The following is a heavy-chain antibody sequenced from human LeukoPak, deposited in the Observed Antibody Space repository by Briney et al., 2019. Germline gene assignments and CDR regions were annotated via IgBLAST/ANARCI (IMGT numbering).Heavy chain of an antibody. CDR1: GFTFSSYS. CDR3: AKEATDAFDI. V-gene: IGHV3-48*01. D-gene: IGHD1-26*01. Sequence: GGSLRLSCAASGFTFSSYSMNWVRQAPGKGLEWVSYISSSSSTIYYADSVKGRFTISRDNSKNTLYLQMNSLRAEDTAVYYCAKEATDAFDIWGQGTMVTVSS. J-gene: IGHJ3*02. CDR2: ISSSSSTI.